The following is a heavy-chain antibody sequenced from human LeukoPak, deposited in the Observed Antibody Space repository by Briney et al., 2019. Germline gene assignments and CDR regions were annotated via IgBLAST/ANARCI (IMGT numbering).Heavy chain of an antibody. CDR2: MNPNSGNT. D-gene: IGHD2-15*01. CDR1: GYTFTSYD. V-gene: IGHV1-8*01. Sequence: ASVKVSCKASGYTFTSYDINWVRQATGQGHEWMGWMNPNSGNTGYAQKFQGRVTMTRNTSISTAYMELSSLRSEDTAVYYCASALRGCSGGSCYSTALYYFDYWGQGTLVTVSS. J-gene: IGHJ4*02. CDR3: ASALRGCSGGSCYSTALYYFDY.